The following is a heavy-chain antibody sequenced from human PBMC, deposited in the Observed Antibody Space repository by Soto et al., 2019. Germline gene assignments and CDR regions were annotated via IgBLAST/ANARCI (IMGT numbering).Heavy chain of an antibody. D-gene: IGHD2-21*01. CDR1: GYAFNGYG. V-gene: IGHV1-18*01. CDR3: ARVRGIHYYFYGMDV. CDR2: ISAYNGNS. Sequence: GASVKVSCKASGYAFNGYGISWVRQAPGQGLEWMGWISAYNGNSNYAQKFQDRVTMTTDSSTTTGYMELRNLISDDTAVYYCARVRGIHYYFYGMDVWGQGTTVTVYS. J-gene: IGHJ6*02.